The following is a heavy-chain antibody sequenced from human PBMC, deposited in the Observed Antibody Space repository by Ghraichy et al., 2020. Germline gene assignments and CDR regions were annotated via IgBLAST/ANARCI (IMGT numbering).Heavy chain of an antibody. CDR2: IIPIFGTA. D-gene: IGHD1-26*01. V-gene: IGHV1-69*13. CDR1: GGTFSSYA. CDR3: ARGVWVGANYYYGMDV. Sequence: SVKVSCKASGGTFSSYAISWVRQAPGQGLEWMGGIIPIFGTANYAQKFQGRVTITADESTSTAYMELSSLRSEDTAVYYCARGVWVGANYYYGMDVWGQGTTITVSS. J-gene: IGHJ6*02.